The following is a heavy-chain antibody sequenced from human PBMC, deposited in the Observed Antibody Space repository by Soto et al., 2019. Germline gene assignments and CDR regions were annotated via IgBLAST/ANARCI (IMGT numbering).Heavy chain of an antibody. Sequence: QVQLVESGGGVVQPGRSLRLSCAASGFTFSSYAMHWVRQAPGKGLEWVAVISYDGSNKYYADSVKGRFTISRDNSKNTLYLQMNSLRAEDTAVYYCARGGLWDIVVVVAAPSGNDAFDIWGQGTMVTVSS. J-gene: IGHJ3*02. V-gene: IGHV3-30-3*01. CDR2: ISYDGSNK. CDR3: ARGGLWDIVVVVAAPSGNDAFDI. CDR1: GFTFSSYA. D-gene: IGHD2-15*01.